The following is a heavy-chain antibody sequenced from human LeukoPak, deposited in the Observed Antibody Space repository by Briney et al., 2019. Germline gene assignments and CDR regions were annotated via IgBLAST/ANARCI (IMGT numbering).Heavy chain of an antibody. CDR1: GFTFSSYS. D-gene: IGHD3-10*01. V-gene: IGHV3-21*01. Sequence: PGGSLRLSCAASGFTFSSYSMNWVRRAPGKGLEWVSSISSSSSYIYYADSVKGRFTISRDNAKNSLYLQVNSLRAEDTAVYYCARDYYGSGSPPGMDVWGQGTTVTVSS. J-gene: IGHJ6*02. CDR3: ARDYYGSGSPPGMDV. CDR2: ISSSSSYI.